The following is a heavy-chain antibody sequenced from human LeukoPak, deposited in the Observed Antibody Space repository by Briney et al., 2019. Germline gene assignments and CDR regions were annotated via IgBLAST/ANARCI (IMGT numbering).Heavy chain of an antibody. CDR1: GGSFSGYY. V-gene: IGHV4-34*01. Sequence: SEILSLTCAVYGGSFSGYYWSWLRQPPGKGLEWIGEINHSGSTNYNPSLKSRVIISVDTSKNQFSLKLSSVTAADTAVYYCARGRVMVRGVITSILLYFDYWGQGTLVTVSS. CDR3: ARGRVMVRGVITSILLYFDY. CDR2: INHSGST. J-gene: IGHJ4*02. D-gene: IGHD3-10*01.